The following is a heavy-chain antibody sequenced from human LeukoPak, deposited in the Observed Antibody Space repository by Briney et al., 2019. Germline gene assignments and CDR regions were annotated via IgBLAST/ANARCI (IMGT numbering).Heavy chain of an antibody. CDR3: ARGIVVVPAAPTDPTYYFDY. Sequence: PSETLSLTCTVSGGSISSGGYYWSWIRQPPGKGLEWIGYIYHSGSTYYNPSLKSRVTISVDRSKNQFSLKLSSVTAADTAVYYCARGIVVVPAAPTDPTYYFDYWGQGILVTVSS. D-gene: IGHD2-2*01. CDR1: GGSISSGGYY. V-gene: IGHV4-30-2*01. J-gene: IGHJ4*02. CDR2: IYHSGST.